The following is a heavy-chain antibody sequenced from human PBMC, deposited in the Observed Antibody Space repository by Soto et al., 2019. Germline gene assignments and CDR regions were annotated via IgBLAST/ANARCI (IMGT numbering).Heavy chain of an antibody. CDR3: ASVPVDSGWYFEGADYYYGMDV. CDR1: GYTFTSYG. D-gene: IGHD6-19*01. V-gene: IGHV1-18*01. J-gene: IGHJ6*02. CDR2: ISAYNGNT. Sequence: ASVKVSCKASGYTFTSYGISWVRQAPGQGLEWMGWISAYNGNTNYAQKLQGRVTMTTDTSTSTAYMELRSLRSDDTAVYYCASVPVDSGWYFEGADYYYGMDVWGQGTTVTVSS.